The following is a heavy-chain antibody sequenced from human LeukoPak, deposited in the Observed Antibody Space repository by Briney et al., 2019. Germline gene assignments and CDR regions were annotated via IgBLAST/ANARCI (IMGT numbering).Heavy chain of an antibody. Sequence: SETLSLTCTVSVGSVGSGCYYWSWIRQPPGKGLKWIGYIYYSGSTNYNPSLKSRVTISVDTSKNQFSLKLSSVTAADTAVYYCARDVPFYCSGGSCYGNYFDYWGQGTLVTVSS. CDR2: IYYSGST. J-gene: IGHJ4*02. D-gene: IGHD2-15*01. CDR1: VGSVGSGCYY. V-gene: IGHV4-61*01. CDR3: ARDVPFYCSGGSCYGNYFDY.